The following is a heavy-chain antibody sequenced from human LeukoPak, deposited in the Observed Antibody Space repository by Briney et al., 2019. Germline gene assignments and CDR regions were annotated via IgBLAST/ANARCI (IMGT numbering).Heavy chain of an antibody. D-gene: IGHD3-22*01. CDR1: GGSFSGYY. V-gene: IGHV4-34*01. CDR2: IDHSGST. CDR3: ARWYYYDSSALYP. Sequence: SETLSLTCAVYGGSFSGYYWSWIRQPPGKGLEWIGEIDHSGSTNYNPSLKSRVTISVDTSKNQFSLKLSSVTAADTAVYYCARWYYYDSSALYPWGQGTLVTVSS. J-gene: IGHJ5*02.